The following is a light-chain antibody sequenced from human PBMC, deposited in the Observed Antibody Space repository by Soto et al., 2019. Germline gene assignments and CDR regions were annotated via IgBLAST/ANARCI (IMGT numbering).Light chain of an antibody. V-gene: IGLV2-14*01. CDR2: EVS. CDR3: SSYTSSSSGV. J-gene: IGLJ1*01. CDR1: SSDVGGYNY. Sequence: QSVLTQPASVSGSPGQSITISCTGTSSDVGGYNYVSWYQQHPGKAPKLMIYEVSNRPSGVSNRFSGSKSGNTASLTISGLQGEDEADYYCSSYTSSSSGVFGNGTTVTVL.